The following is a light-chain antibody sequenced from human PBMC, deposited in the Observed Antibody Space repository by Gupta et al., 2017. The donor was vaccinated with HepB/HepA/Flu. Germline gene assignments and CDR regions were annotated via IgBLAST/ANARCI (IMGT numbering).Light chain of an antibody. CDR2: REN. CDR3: QSADTSGSYWV. CDR1: ALPEQF. Sequence: SYELTQPPSVSGSPGQTARVTCSGDALPEQFAYWYQQKPGQAPLLLIYRENERPSGIPERFSGSSSGTTVTLTISGVQAEDEADYYCQSADTSGSYWVFGGGTRLTVL. J-gene: IGLJ3*02. V-gene: IGLV3-25*03.